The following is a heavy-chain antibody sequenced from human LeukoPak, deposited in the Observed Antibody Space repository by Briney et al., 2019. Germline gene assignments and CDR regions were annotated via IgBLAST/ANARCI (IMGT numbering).Heavy chain of an antibody. CDR1: GFILSDYD. Sequence: GGSLRLSCAASGFILSDYDMHWVRQAPGKGLEWVAFMHHDRRTKYYADSVKGRFTISRDNSENSLYLQMNSLRAEDTAVYYCAKDVINIVATIPRNFDYWGQGTLVTVSS. CDR3: AKDVINIVATIPRNFDY. J-gene: IGHJ4*02. D-gene: IGHD5-12*01. CDR2: MHHDRRTK. V-gene: IGHV3-30*02.